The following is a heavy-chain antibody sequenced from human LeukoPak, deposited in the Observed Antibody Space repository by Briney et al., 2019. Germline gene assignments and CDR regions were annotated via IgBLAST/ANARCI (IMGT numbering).Heavy chain of an antibody. Sequence: GGSLRLSCAASGFTFSRFGMHWVRQAPGKGLEWVAVIWYDGSNKEYADSVKGRFTISRDNSKNTLYLQMNSLRDEDTAVYYCARGRVGDCSNGLGYWFCDDWGQGSLVTVSS. V-gene: IGHV3-33*01. CDR3: ARGRVGDCSNGLGYWFCDD. D-gene: IGHD2-8*01. J-gene: IGHJ4*02. CDR1: GFTFSRFG. CDR2: IWYDGSNK.